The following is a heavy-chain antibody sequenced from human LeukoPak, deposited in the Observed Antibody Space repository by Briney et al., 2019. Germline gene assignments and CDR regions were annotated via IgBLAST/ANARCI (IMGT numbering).Heavy chain of an antibody. CDR3: SRDSQWVPAAPSFGF. CDR1: GFTFSSYG. J-gene: IGHJ4*02. V-gene: IGHV3-33*01. Sequence: GGSLRLSCAASGFTFSSYGMHWVRQAPGKGLEWVAVIWYDGSNKHYADSVKGRFTISRDNSKNTLYLQMNSLRAEDTAVYYFSRDSQWVPAAPSFGFLGQGTLVTVSS. CDR2: IWYDGSNK. D-gene: IGHD2-2*01.